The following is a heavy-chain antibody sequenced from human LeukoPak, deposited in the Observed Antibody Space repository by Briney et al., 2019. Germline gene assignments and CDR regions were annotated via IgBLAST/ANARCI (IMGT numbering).Heavy chain of an antibody. Sequence: ASVKVSCKASGYTFTGYYMHWVRQAPGQGLEWMGWINPNSGGTNYAQKFQGWVTMTTDTSTSTAYMELRSLRSDDTAVYYCARGPDSSGWVDIDYWGQGTLVTVSS. J-gene: IGHJ4*02. V-gene: IGHV1-2*04. CDR2: INPNSGGT. CDR1: GYTFTGYY. D-gene: IGHD6-19*01. CDR3: ARGPDSSGWVDIDY.